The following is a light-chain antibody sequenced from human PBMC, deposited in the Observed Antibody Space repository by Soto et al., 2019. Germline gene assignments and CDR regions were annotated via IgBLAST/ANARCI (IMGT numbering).Light chain of an antibody. Sequence: QSALTQPPSASGSLGQSVTISCTGTSSDVGGYNYVSWHQQHPGKAPQVMIYEVTKRPPGVPDLFSGSKSGNTASLAVSWLQAEDEADYYCGSSAGPGNPVLLGGGTKV. J-gene: IGLJ6*01. CDR3: GSSAGPGNPVL. V-gene: IGLV2-8*01. CDR1: SSDVGGYNY. CDR2: EVT.